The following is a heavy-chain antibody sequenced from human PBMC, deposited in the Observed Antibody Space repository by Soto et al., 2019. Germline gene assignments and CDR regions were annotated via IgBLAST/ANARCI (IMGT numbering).Heavy chain of an antibody. D-gene: IGHD2-15*01. J-gene: IGHJ6*02. CDR2: ISGSGGST. CDR1: GFTFSIYA. V-gene: IGHV3-23*01. Sequence: GGSLRLSCAASGFTFSIYATSWVRQAPGKGLEWVSAISGSGGSTYYADSVKGRFTISRDNSKNTLYLQMNSLRAEDTAVYYCAKDRVVARGYYYYGMDVWGQGTTVTVSS. CDR3: AKDRVVARGYYYYGMDV.